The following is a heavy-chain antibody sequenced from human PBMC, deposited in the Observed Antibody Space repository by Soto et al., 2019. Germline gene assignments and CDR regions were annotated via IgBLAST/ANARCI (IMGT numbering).Heavy chain of an antibody. V-gene: IGHV3-23*01. Sequence: GESLRLSCAASGFTFSSYAMSWVRQAPGKGLEWVSAISGSGGSTYYADSVKGRFTISRDNAENSLYLQMNTLRAEDTAVYYCARAPDGSGSYYYFDGWGQGTLVTVSS. J-gene: IGHJ4*02. CDR3: ARAPDGSGSYYYFDG. D-gene: IGHD3-22*01. CDR2: ISGSGGST. CDR1: GFTFSSYA.